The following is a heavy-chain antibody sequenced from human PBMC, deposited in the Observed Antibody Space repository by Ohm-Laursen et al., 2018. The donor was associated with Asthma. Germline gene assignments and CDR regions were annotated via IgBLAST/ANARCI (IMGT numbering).Heavy chain of an antibody. D-gene: IGHD6-19*01. CDR3: AKEVSGWGTFDY. CDR2: ISGSGGST. CDR1: RFTFSSSA. Sequence: SLRPSCAASRFTFSSSAMSWVRQAPGKGLEWVSAISGSGGSTYYADSVKGRFTISRDNSKNTLYLQMHSLRGVDTAVYYCAKEVSGWGTFDYWGQGTLVTVSS. J-gene: IGHJ4*02. V-gene: IGHV3-23*01.